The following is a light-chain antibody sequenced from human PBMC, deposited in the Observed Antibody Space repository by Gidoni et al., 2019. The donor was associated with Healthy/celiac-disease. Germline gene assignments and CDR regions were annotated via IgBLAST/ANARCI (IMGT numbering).Light chain of an antibody. Sequence: DIQMTQSPSSLSASVGDRVTITCRASQSISSYLNWYQQKPGKAPKLLIYAASSVQSGVPSRFSGSGSGTDFTLTISSLQPEDFATYYCQQSYSTPPTFGPXTKVDIK. J-gene: IGKJ3*01. V-gene: IGKV1-39*01. CDR1: QSISSY. CDR3: QQSYSTPPT. CDR2: AAS.